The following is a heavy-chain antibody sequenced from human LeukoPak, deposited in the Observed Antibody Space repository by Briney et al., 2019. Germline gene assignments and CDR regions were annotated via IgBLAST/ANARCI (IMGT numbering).Heavy chain of an antibody. CDR3: ARSNYYDSSGYWAPFDY. CDR1: GFTFSNYG. CDR2: ISGSGGST. Sequence: PGGSLRLSCVASGFTFSNYGMNWVRQAPGKGLEWVSAISGSGGSTYYADSVKGRFTLSRDISKNTLYLQMNSLRAEDTAVYYCARSNYYDSSGYWAPFDYWGQGTLVTVSS. V-gene: IGHV3-23*01. D-gene: IGHD3-22*01. J-gene: IGHJ4*02.